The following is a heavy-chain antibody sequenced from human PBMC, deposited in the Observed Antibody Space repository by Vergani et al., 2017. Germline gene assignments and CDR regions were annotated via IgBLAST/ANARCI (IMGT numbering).Heavy chain of an antibody. CDR2: ISYDGNNK. CDR3: ARAITYYDFWSGYQDY. CDR1: GFTFSNYA. Sequence: VQLLESGGGLVQPGGSLRLSCAASGFTFSNYAMHWVRQAPGKGLEWVAVISYDGNNKYYADSVKGRFTISRDNSKNTLYLQMNSLRTEDTAVYYCARAITYYDFWSGYQDYWGQGTLVTVSS. J-gene: IGHJ4*02. V-gene: IGHV3-30-3*01. D-gene: IGHD3-3*01.